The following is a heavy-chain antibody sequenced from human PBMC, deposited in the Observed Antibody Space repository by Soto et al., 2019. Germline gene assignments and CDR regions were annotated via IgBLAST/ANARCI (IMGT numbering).Heavy chain of an antibody. D-gene: IGHD3-3*01. J-gene: IGHJ6*02. Sequence: QVHLVESGGGVVQPGGSLRLSCAASGFTINRNDMYWVRQAPGKGLEWVAVMSFDGNHQHYADSVKGRFTISTDNSKNTLSLEMNSLRLDDTAVYYCASCERFPRVGVDYYALDVWGQGNTVIVSS. CDR3: ASCERFPRVGVDYYALDV. V-gene: IGHV3-30*03. CDR1: GFTINRND. CDR2: MSFDGNHQ.